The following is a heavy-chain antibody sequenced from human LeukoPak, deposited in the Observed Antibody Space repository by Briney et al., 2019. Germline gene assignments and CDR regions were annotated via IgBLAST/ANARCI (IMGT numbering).Heavy chain of an antibody. CDR2: INPNSGGT. CDR3: ARDQRVVTCIFSLGYFDL. D-gene: IGHD2-21*02. V-gene: IGHV1-2*02. J-gene: IGHJ2*01. Sequence: ASVKVSCKASGYTFSGYYIHWVRQAPGQGLEWMGWINPNSGGTNYAQKFQGRVTMTRDTSISTAYMELSWLTSDDTAVYYCARDQRVVTCIFSLGYFDLWGRGTLVTVSS. CDR1: GYTFSGYY.